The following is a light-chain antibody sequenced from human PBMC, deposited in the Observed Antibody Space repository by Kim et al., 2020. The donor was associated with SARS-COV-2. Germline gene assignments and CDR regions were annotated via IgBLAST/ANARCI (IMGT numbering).Light chain of an antibody. J-gene: IGKJ4*01. Sequence: EIVLTQSPATLSLSPGERATLSCRASQTVITYLAWYQQRPGQAPRLLIYDGFNRAAGIPARFSGSGSGTDFTLTISSLEPEDSAVYYCNQRNNWPLTNGGGTKVDIK. V-gene: IGKV3-11*01. CDR2: DGF. CDR3: NQRNNWPLT. CDR1: QTVITY.